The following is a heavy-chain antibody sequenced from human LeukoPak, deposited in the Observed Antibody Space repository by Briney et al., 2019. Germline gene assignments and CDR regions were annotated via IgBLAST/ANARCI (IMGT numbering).Heavy chain of an antibody. CDR3: ARAPGPYDAFDI. CDR2: IIPIFGTA. CDR1: GGTFSSYA. V-gene: IGHV1-69*13. Sequence: ASVKVSCKASGGTFSSYAISWVRQAPGQGLEWMGGIIPIFGTANYAQKFQGRVTITADESTSTAYMELSSLRSEDTAVYYCARAPGPYDAFDIWGQGTMVTVSS. J-gene: IGHJ3*02.